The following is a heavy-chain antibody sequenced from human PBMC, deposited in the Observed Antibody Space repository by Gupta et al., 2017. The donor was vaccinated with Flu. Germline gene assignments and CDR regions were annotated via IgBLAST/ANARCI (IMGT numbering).Heavy chain of an antibody. CDR2: ISYDGSNK. D-gene: IGHD6-13*01. J-gene: IGHJ4*02. Sequence: QVHLVESGGGVIQPGRSLRLSCAASGFSFSNYGMHWVRQAPGKGLEWVTIISYDGSNKYYAGSVQGRFTISRDNSNNTLYLKMNSLRAEDTAVYFCAKDYSSSWYSDYFDYWGQGTLVTVSS. V-gene: IGHV3-30*18. CDR1: GFSFSNYG. CDR3: AKDYSSSWYSDYFDY.